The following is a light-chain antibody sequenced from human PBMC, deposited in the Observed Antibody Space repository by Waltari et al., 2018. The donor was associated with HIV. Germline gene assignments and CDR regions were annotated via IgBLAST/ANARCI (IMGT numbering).Light chain of an antibody. CDR3: QVWDSSSDHYV. J-gene: IGLJ1*01. Sequence: SYVLTQPPSVSVAPGKTARITCGGHNLGSKSVHWYQQKPGQAPELVIYDDGDRPSGIPERFSGSNSGNTATLTISRVEAGDEADYYCQVWDSSSDHYVFGTGTKVTVL. CDR1: NLGSKS. CDR2: DDG. V-gene: IGLV3-21*04.